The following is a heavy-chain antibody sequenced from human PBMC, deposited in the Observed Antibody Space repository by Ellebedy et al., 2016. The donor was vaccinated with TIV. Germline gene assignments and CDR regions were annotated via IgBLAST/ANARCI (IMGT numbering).Heavy chain of an antibody. CDR3: ARDQTNYHSGTSGFN. D-gene: IGHD3-22*01. J-gene: IGHJ4*02. CDR1: GFTFSTYR. CDR2: IDGEGTNT. V-gene: IGHV3-74*01. Sequence: GESLKISCAASGFTFSTYRLHWVRQAPGKGLVWVSRIDGEGTNTAYADSVKGRFSISRDNAENTLYLHMNSLRAEDTAVYYCARDQTNYHSGTSGFNWGQGTLVTVSS.